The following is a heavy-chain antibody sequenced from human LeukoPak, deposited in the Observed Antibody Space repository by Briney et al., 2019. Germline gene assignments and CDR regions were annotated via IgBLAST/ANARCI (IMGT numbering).Heavy chain of an antibody. D-gene: IGHD3-22*01. J-gene: IGHJ4*02. V-gene: IGHV3-21*01. CDR3: ARVPSVLYYYDSSGRADY. CDR1: GFTFSSYS. CDR2: ISSSSSDI. Sequence: GGSLRLSCAASGFTFSSYSMKWVRQAPGKGLEWVSSISSSSSDIYYAGSVKGRFTISRDNAKNSLYLQMNSLRAEDTAVYYCARVPSVLYYYDSSGRADYWGQGTLVTVSS.